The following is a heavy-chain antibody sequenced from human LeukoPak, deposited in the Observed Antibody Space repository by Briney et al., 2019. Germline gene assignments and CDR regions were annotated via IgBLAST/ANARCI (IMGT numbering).Heavy chain of an antibody. CDR1: GFTFSSYA. CDR3: AGEGSMVRGVL. V-gene: IGHV3-23*01. CDR2: ISGSGGST. D-gene: IGHD3-10*01. Sequence: GGSLRLSCAASGFTFSSYAMSWVRQAPGKGLEWVSAISGSGGSTYYADSVKGRFTISRDNAQNSLFLQMNSLRAEDTAVYYCAGEGSMVRGVLWGQGTLVTVSS. J-gene: IGHJ4*02.